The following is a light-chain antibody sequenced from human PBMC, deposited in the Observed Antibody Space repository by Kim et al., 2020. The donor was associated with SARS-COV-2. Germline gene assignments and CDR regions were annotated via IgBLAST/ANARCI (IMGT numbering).Light chain of an antibody. V-gene: IGKV3-15*01. Sequence: VAGRKKGTSTWRASQGGSSNLAWYQQKPGQAPRLLIKGASTRANGIPARFSGSGSGTEFNLTISRLQSEDFAVKYGKKYNNWNRTFGQGTKVDIK. CDR2: GAS. CDR1: QGGSSN. J-gene: IGKJ1*01. CDR3: KKYNNWNRT.